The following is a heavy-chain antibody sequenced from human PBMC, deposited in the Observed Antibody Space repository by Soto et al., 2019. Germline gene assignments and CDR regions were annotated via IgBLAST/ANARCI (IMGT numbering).Heavy chain of an antibody. CDR1: GGSSSSSSYY. CDR2: IYYSGGT. CDR3: ARHPRIAVAGTRERSPRGGPYYFDY. J-gene: IGHJ4*02. D-gene: IGHD6-19*01. V-gene: IGHV4-39*01. Sequence: SETLSLTCTVSGGSSSSSSYYWGWIRQPPGKGLEWIGSIYYSGGTYYNPSLKSRVTISVDTSKNQFSLKLSSVTAADTAVYYCARHPRIAVAGTRERSPRGGPYYFDYWGQGTLVTVSS.